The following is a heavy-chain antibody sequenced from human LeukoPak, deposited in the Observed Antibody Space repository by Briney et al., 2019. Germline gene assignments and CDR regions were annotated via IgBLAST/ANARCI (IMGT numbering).Heavy chain of an antibody. Sequence: KSGGSLRLSCAASGFTFSDYYMSWFRQAPGKGLEWVSYISGSGSMLHYADSVKGRSTISRDNAKNSLYLQMSTLRAEDTAVYYCARRPYSTSWYYFDYWGQGTLVTVSS. CDR3: ARRPYSTSWYYFDY. D-gene: IGHD6-13*01. CDR1: GFTFSDYY. V-gene: IGHV3-11*04. J-gene: IGHJ4*02. CDR2: ISGSGSML.